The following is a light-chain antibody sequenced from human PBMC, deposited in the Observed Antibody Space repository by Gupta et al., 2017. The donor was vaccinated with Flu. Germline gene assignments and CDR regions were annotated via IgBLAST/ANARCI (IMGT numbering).Light chain of an antibody. CDR1: SGGIANNF. J-gene: IGLJ3*02. Sequence: NFMLTQPHSLSESPGKTVTISCTRSSGGIANNFVQWYQQRPGRSPTTVIYEDVRRPSGVPDRFSGSIDRSSNSATLTSSGLRTEDEADYFCHSYDTKSQVFGGGTRLTVL. CDR3: HSYDTKSQV. CDR2: EDV. V-gene: IGLV6-57*01.